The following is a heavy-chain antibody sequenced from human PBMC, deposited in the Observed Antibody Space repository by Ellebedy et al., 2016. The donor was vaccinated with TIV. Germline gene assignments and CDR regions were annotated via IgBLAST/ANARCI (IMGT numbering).Heavy chain of an antibody. CDR3: AREGGLRYFDWPETPFDY. CDR2: INHSGST. Sequence: MPSETLSLTCAVYGGSFSGYYWSWIRQPPGKGLEWIGEINHSGSTNYNPSLKSRVTISVGTSKNQFSLKLSSVTAADTAVYYCAREGGLRYFDWPETPFDYWGQGTLVTVSS. CDR1: GGSFSGYY. J-gene: IGHJ4*02. V-gene: IGHV4-34*01. D-gene: IGHD3-9*01.